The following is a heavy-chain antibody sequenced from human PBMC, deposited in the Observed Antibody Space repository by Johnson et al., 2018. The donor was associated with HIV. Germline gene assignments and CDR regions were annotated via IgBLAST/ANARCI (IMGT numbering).Heavy chain of an antibody. J-gene: IGHJ3*02. D-gene: IGHD3-10*01. CDR2: ISSSGSTI. V-gene: IGHV3-48*01. CDR3: ARDPGSITRVRGDAFDI. Sequence: VQLVESGGGLVKPGGSLRLSCAASGFTFSNAWMSWVRQAPGKGLEWVSYISSSGSTIYYADSVKGRFTISRDNSKNTLYLQMNSLRAEDTAVYYCARDPGSITRVRGDAFDIWGQGTVVTVSS. CDR1: GFTFSNAW.